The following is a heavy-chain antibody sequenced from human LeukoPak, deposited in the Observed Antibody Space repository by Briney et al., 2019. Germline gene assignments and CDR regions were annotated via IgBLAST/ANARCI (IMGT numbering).Heavy chain of an antibody. D-gene: IGHD3-16*02. CDR1: GYTFTSYG. CDR2: ISAYNGNT. CDR3: VRGLDDYVWGSYRTDTPYYFDY. V-gene: IGHV1-18*01. Sequence: ASVKVSCKASGYTFTSYGINWVRQAPGQGLEWMGWISAYNGNTNYAQKLQGRVTMTTDTSTSTAYMELSRLRSDDTAVYYCVRGLDDYVWGSYRTDTPYYFDYWGQGTLVTVSS. J-gene: IGHJ4*02.